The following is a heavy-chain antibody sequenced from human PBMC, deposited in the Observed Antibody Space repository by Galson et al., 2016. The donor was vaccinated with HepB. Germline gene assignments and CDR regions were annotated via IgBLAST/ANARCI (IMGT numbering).Heavy chain of an antibody. CDR3: VRDSRYCITVYCRGDAYDI. J-gene: IGHJ3*02. Sequence: SLRLSCAASGFTFSSYWMSWVRQTPEKRLEWVAGIKHDGSEEYYVDSVRGRFTISRDNARSSLFLHMNSPRAEDTAMYYCVRDSRYCITVYCRGDAYDIWGQGTMVTVS. CDR1: GFTFSSYW. D-gene: IGHD2-15*01. CDR2: IKHDGSEE. V-gene: IGHV3-7*01.